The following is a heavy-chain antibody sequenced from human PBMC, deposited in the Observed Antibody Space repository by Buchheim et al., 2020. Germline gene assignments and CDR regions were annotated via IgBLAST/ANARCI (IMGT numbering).Heavy chain of an antibody. CDR2: FYYSGST. V-gene: IGHV4-39*07. CDR1: GGSISSNNYY. Sequence: QLQLQESGPGLVKPSETLSLTCSFSGGSISSNNYYGGWVRQPPGKGLEWIGSFYYSGSTYYNPSLKSRVTISVDTSKNQFSLKLSSVTAADTAVYYCARETHYYDSSGYFDYWGQGTL. CDR3: ARETHYYDSSGYFDY. D-gene: IGHD3-22*01. J-gene: IGHJ4*02.